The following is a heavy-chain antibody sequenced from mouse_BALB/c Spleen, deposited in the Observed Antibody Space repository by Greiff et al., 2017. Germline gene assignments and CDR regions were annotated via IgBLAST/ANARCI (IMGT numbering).Heavy chain of an antibody. Sequence: EVQLVESGGGLVQPGGSRKLSCAASGFTFSSFGMHWVRQAPEKGLEWVAYISSGSSTIYYADTVKGRFTISRDNPKNTLFLQMTSLRSEDTAMYYCARSGIYYYGSSYGYFDYWGQDTTLTVSS. J-gene: IGHJ2*01. CDR2: ISSGSSTI. CDR3: ARSGIYYYGSSYGYFDY. CDR1: GFTFSSFG. D-gene: IGHD1-1*01. V-gene: IGHV5-17*02.